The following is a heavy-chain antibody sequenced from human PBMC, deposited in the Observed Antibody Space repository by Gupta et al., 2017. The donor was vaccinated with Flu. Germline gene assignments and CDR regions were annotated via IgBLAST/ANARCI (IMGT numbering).Heavy chain of an antibody. V-gene: IGHV3-21*01. CDR1: GFPSSSHS. J-gene: IGHJ4*02. CDR2: ISSSSSNI. CDR3: ARGRETDY. Sequence: EVQLVESGGGLVKPGGSLRLSCAASGFPSSSHSMNWFRQAPGQGVGWVSSISSSSSNIYYADSVKGRFTISRDNAKNSLYLQMNSLRAEDTAVYYCARGRETDYWGQGTLVTVSS.